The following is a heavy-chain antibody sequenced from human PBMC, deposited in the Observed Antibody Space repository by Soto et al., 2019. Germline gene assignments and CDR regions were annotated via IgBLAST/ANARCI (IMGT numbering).Heavy chain of an antibody. CDR1: GDSVSSNSAA. CDR3: ARDRRGYCSSTSCYHYYYYGMDV. V-gene: IGHV6-1*01. D-gene: IGHD2-2*01. J-gene: IGHJ6*02. Sequence: SQTLSLTCAISGDSVSSNSAAWNWIRQSPSRGLEWLGRAYYRSKWYNDYAVSVKSRITINPDTSKNQFSLQLNSVTPEDTAVYYCARDRRGYCSSTSCYHYYYYGMDVWGQGTTVTVSS. CDR2: AYYRSKWYN.